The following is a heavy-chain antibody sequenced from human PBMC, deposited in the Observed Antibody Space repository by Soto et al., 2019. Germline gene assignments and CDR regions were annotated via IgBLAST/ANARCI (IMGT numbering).Heavy chain of an antibody. D-gene: IGHD6-13*01. CDR2: IIPIFGTA. Sequence: ASVKFSCKASGGTFSSYAISWVRQAPGQGPEWMGGIIPIFGTANYAQKFQGRVTITADESTSTAYMELSSLRSEDTAVYYCAREVLDAFDIWGQGTMVTVSS. CDR1: GGTFSSYA. CDR3: AREVLDAFDI. J-gene: IGHJ3*02. V-gene: IGHV1-69*13.